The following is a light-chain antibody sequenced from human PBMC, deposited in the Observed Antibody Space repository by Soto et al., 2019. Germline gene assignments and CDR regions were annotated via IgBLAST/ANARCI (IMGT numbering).Light chain of an antibody. Sequence: QSALTQPASVSGSPGQSITISCTGTSSDVGGYNYVSWYQQHPGKAPNLMIYEVSNRPSGVSNRFSGAKSGNTASLTISGLQAEDEADYYCNSYISSNPLGVVFGGGTKLTVL. V-gene: IGLV2-14*01. CDR1: SSDVGGYNY. J-gene: IGLJ2*01. CDR2: EVS. CDR3: NSYISSNPLGVV.